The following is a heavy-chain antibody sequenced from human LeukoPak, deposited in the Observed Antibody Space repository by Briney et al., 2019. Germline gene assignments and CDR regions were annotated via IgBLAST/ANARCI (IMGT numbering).Heavy chain of an antibody. J-gene: IGHJ4*02. CDR3: AKDAPFYSDTSASYLLS. V-gene: IGHV3-23*01. CDR1: GFTFTTYA. CDR2: FSGSGGST. D-gene: IGHD3-22*01. Sequence: GGCLRLACSASGFTFTTYAMRSVRQARGRGLGWVSTFSGSGGSTYYADDVKGRFTISSDNPKNTVYLQLNRLRAEDTAVYYCAKDAPFYSDTSASYLLSWGQGTLVTVSS.